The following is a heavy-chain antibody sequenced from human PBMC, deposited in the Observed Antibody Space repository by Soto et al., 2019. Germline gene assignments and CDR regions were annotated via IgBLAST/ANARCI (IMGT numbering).Heavy chain of an antibody. CDR2: IKSRALGGTT. V-gene: IGHV3-15*07. J-gene: IGHJ4*01. CDR1: GGAYSDAC. Sequence: GGSLRLSCSGSGGAYSDACLNCVRHVPGKGLEWVGRIKSRALGGTTDFAAHIRGRFAITRDDSRNVAYMQMNSLHTEDTAIYYCTTDSYSSMVVVRFDFWGHGSLVTVSS. CDR3: TTDSYSSMVVVRFDF. D-gene: IGHD2-15*01.